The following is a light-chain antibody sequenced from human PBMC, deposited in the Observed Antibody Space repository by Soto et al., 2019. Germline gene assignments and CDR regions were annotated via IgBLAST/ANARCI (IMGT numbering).Light chain of an antibody. CDR2: EGS. V-gene: IGKV1-5*03. J-gene: IGKJ1*01. CDR3: LHYNTYSRT. Sequence: DIQMTQSPSTLSASIGDGVTITCRASKSLSSLLAWYLQKPGEAPKLLIYEGSTLERGFPSRFSGSESGTEFTINISSLRPDDLATFYCLHYNTYSRTFGQVTRV. CDR1: KSLSSL.